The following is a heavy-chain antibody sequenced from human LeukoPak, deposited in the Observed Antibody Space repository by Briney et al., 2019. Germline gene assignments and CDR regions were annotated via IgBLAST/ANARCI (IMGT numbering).Heavy chain of an antibody. V-gene: IGHV1-69*13. CDR3: ARCIAAAGGYYYMDV. CDR2: IIPIFGTA. Sequence: GASVNVSCKASGGTFSSYAISWVRQAPGQGLEWMGGIIPIFGTANYAQKFQGRVTITADESTSTAYMELSSLRSEDTAVYYCARCIAAAGGYYYMDVWGKGTTVTVSS. J-gene: IGHJ6*03. D-gene: IGHD6-13*01. CDR1: GGTFSSYA.